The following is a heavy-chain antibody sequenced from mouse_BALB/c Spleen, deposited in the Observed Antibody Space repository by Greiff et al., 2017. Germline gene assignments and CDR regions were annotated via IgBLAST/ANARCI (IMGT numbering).Heavy chain of an antibody. CDR1: GFTFSSYT. CDR2: ISNGGGST. V-gene: IGHV5-12-2*01. Sequence: EVHLVESGGGLVQPGGSLKLSCAASGFTFSSYTMSWVRQTPEKRLEWVAYISNGGGSTYYPDTVKGRFTISRDNAKNTLYLQMSSLKSEDTAMYYCARGRFDYWGQGTTLTVSS. J-gene: IGHJ2*01. CDR3: ARGRFDY. D-gene: IGHD6-1*01.